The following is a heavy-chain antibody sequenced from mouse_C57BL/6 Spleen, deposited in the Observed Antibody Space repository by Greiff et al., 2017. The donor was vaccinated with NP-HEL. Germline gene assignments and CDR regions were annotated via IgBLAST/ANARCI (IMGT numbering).Heavy chain of an antibody. Sequence: EVKLVESGGGLVKPGGSLKLSCAASGFTFSSYTMSWVRQTPEKRLEWVATISGGGGNTYYPDSVKGRFTISRDNAKNTLYLQMSSLRSEDTALYYCARLEGPWFAYWGQGTLVTVSA. CDR2: ISGGGGNT. V-gene: IGHV5-9*01. J-gene: IGHJ3*01. CDR1: GFTFSSYT. CDR3: ARLEGPWFAY.